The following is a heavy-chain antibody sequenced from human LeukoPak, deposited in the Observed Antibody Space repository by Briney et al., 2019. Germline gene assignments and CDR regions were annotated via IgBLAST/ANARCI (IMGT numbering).Heavy chain of an antibody. CDR3: ARVLGRYDAFDI. V-gene: IGHV4-30-2*01. CDR2: IYHSGST. Sequence: SETLSPTYALSGASVSSGGYAWGWIRQPPGKGLEWIGYIYHSGSTYYNPSLKSRVTISVDRSKNQFSLKLSSVTAADTAVYYCARVLGRYDAFDIWGQGTMVTVSS. D-gene: IGHD4-17*01. J-gene: IGHJ3*02. CDR1: GASVSSGGYA.